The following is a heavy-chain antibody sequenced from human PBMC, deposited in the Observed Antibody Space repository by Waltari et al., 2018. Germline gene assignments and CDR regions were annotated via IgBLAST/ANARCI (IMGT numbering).Heavy chain of an antibody. V-gene: IGHV4-31*03. J-gene: IGHJ5*02. D-gene: IGHD4-17*01. Sequence: QVQLQESGPGLVKPSQTLSLTCTVSGGSISSGGYYWSWTRQHPGKGLEWIGYIYHSGSTYYNPSLKSRVTISVDRSKNQFSLKLSSVTAADTAVYYCARASTAHNWFDPWGQGTLVTVSS. CDR2: IYHSGST. CDR1: GGSISSGGYY. CDR3: ARASTAHNWFDP.